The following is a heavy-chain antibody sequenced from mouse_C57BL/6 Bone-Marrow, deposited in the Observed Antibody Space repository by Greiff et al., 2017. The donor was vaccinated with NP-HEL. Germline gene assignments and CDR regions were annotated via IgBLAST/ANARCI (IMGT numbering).Heavy chain of an antibody. CDR3: ARGPTVVAPYAMRY. V-gene: IGHV14-2*01. CDR1: GFNIKDYY. D-gene: IGHD1-1*01. Sequence: VQLQESGAELVKPGASVKLSCTASGFNIKDYYMHWVKQRTEQGLEWIGRIDPEDGETKYATTFQGKATITADTSSNTAYLQRSSLTSEDTAVYYCARGPTVVAPYAMRYWGQGTSVTVSS. J-gene: IGHJ4*01. CDR2: IDPEDGET.